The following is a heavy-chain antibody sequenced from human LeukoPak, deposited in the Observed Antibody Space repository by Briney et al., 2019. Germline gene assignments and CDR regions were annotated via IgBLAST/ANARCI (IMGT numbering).Heavy chain of an antibody. Sequence: GGSLRLSCAASGFTFSSYSMNWVRQAPGKGLEWVSSISSSSSYINYADSVKGRFTISRHPATNSLYLQMNSLRAEDTAVYYCARAEGSMYCMDVWGKGTTVTVSS. CDR2: ISSSSSYI. CDR3: ARAEGSMYCMDV. J-gene: IGHJ6*03. V-gene: IGHV3-21*01. CDR1: GFTFSSYS. D-gene: IGHD2-8*01.